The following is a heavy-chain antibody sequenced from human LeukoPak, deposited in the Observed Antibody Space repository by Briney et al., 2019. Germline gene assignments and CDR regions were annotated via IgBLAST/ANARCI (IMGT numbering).Heavy chain of an antibody. V-gene: IGHV3-15*01. CDR1: GFTFSNAW. CDR2: IKSKTDGGTT. CDR3: TAELYDFWSGYNAFDI. J-gene: IGHJ3*02. D-gene: IGHD3-3*01. Sequence: GGSLRLSCAASGFTFSNAWMSWVRQAPGKGLEWVGRIKSKTDGGTTDYSAPVKGRFTISRDDSKTTLYLQMNSLKTEDTAVYYCTAELYDFWSGYNAFDIWGQGTMVTVSS.